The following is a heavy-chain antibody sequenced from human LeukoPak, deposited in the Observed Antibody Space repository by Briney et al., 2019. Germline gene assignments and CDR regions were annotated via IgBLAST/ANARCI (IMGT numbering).Heavy chain of an antibody. D-gene: IGHD5-18*01. CDR3: ARYTGGGYGRYYFDY. CDR2: RNTGGSA. CDR1: GGSISSTTHF. Sequence: KPSETLSLSCTVSGGSISSTTHFWSWVRQPAGKGLEWIGRRNTGGSANYNPSLRSRSTISVDTSKNQFSLKLDSVTAADTAVYYCARYTGGGYGRYYFDYWGQGTLVTVSS. J-gene: IGHJ4*02. V-gene: IGHV4-61*02.